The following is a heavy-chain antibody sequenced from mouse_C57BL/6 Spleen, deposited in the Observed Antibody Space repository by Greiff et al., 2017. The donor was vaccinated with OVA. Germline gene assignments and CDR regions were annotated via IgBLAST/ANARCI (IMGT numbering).Heavy chain of an antibody. CDR3: AKSDWETGGFAY. CDR2: IWRGGST. J-gene: IGHJ3*01. V-gene: IGHV2-5*01. Sequence: VKLMESGPGLVQPSQSLSITCTVSGFSLTSYGVHWVRQSPGKGLEWLGVIWRGGSTDYNAAFMSRLSITKDNSKSQVFFKMNSLQADDTAIYYCAKSDWETGGFAYWGQGTLVTVSA. CDR1: GFSLTSYG. D-gene: IGHD4-1*01.